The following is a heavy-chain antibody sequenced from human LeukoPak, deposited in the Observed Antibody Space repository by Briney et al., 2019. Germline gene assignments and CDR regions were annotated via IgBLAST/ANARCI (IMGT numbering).Heavy chain of an antibody. V-gene: IGHV5-51*01. J-gene: IGHJ4*02. Sequence: GESLKISCQGSGYSFTYYWIAWVRPMPGKGLEWMGIVYPGDSDTRYSPSFQGQVTISADKSISTAYLQWSRLEASDTAMYYCARQFRGLKPTTFDYWGQGTPVTVTS. CDR1: GYSFTYYW. CDR2: VYPGDSDT. CDR3: ARQFRGLKPTTFDY. D-gene: IGHD1-14*01.